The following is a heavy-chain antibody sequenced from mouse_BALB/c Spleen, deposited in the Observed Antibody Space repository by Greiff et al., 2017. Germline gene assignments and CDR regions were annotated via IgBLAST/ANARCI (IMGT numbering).Heavy chain of an antibody. J-gene: IGHJ3*01. V-gene: IGHV1-69*02. CDR2: IDPSDSYT. Sequence: VQLQQPGAELVKPGASVKLSCKASGYTFTSYWMHWVKQRPGQGLEWIGEIDPSDSYTNYNQKFKGKATLTVDKSSSTAYMQLSSLTSEDSAVYYCARSEEYGNYVWFAYWGQGTLVTVSA. CDR3: ARSEEYGNYVWFAY. D-gene: IGHD2-10*02. CDR1: GYTFTSYW.